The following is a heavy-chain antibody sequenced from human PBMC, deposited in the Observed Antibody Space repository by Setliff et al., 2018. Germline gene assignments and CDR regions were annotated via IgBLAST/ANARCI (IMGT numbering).Heavy chain of an antibody. Sequence: GASVKVSCKTSAYSFTDYYIQWVRQAPGQGLEWVGWINPNSGGTKYSPKFQGRVAMTRDTSVTTAFLELSGLTYDDTAVYYCARLFQGYDYYKKFDSWGQGTLVTVSS. J-gene: IGHJ4*02. CDR1: AYSFTDYY. V-gene: IGHV1-2*02. CDR2: INPNSGGT. CDR3: ARLFQGYDYYKKFDS. D-gene: IGHD3-10*01.